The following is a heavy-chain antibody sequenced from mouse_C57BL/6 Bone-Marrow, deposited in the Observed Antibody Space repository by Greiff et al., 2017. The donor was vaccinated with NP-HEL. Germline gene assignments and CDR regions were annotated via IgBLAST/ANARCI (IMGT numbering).Heavy chain of an antibody. Sequence: QVQLQQSGPGLVQPSQSLSITCPVSGFSLTSYGLPWVRQSPGKGLEWLGVIGRGGSTDYNAAFFSRLSICKDNSKSQVFFKMNSLQADDTAIYYCARIVTTNWYFDVWGTGTTVTVSS. CDR1: GFSLTSYG. D-gene: IGHD2-5*01. J-gene: IGHJ1*03. CDR2: IGRGGST. V-gene: IGHV2-2*01. CDR3: ARIVTTNWYFDV.